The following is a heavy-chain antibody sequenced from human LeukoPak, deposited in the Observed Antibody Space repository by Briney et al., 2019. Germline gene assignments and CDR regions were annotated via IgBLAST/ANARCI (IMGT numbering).Heavy chain of an antibody. J-gene: IGHJ4*02. CDR3: AKDREGPMVRGVIGY. CDR1: GFTFRNAW. V-gene: IGHV3-23*01. CDR2: ISGSGGST. D-gene: IGHD3-10*01. Sequence: PGGSLRLSCAASGFTFRNAWMSWVRQAPGKGLEWVSAISGSGGSTYYADSVKGRFTISRDNSKNTLYLQMNSLRAEDTAVYYCAKDREGPMVRGVIGYWGQGTLVTVSS.